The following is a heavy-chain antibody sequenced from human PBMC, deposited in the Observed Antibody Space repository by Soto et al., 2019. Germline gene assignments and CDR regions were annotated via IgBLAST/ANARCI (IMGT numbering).Heavy chain of an antibody. D-gene: IGHD1-26*01. CDR2: MQPSTGRT. J-gene: IGHJ4*02. V-gene: IGHV1-8*01. Sequence: QVQLVQSGAEVREHGASVKVSCKASGYSFTSLDINWVRQTAGQGLEWMGWMQPSTGRTGYAQKFQGRVTMTRDTSINTAYMELTTLTSDDTAFYYCARGVSAGVDYWGQGTRVTVSS. CDR1: GYSFTSLD. CDR3: ARGVSAGVDY.